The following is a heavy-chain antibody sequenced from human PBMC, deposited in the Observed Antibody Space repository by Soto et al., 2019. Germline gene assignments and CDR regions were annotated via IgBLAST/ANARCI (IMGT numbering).Heavy chain of an antibody. CDR1: GYTFTSYA. CDR3: ARTFYFDSSGQVFDY. V-gene: IGHV1-3*01. Sequence: QVQLVQSGAEVKKPGASVKVSCKASGYTFTSYAMHWVRQDPGQRLEWMGWINGGNGNTKYSQKFQDRVTITRDTSASIAYMELSSLRSEDTAVYYCARTFYFDSSGQVFDYWGQGTLVTVSS. CDR2: INGGNGNT. D-gene: IGHD3-22*01. J-gene: IGHJ4*02.